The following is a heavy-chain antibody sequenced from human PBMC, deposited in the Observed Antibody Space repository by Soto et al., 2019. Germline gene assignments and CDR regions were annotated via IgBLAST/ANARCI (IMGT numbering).Heavy chain of an antibody. CDR3: ARSSGGVFGIIIEGSNWFAP. CDR1: GGTFSSYA. Sequence: SVKVSCKASGGTFSSYAISWVRQAPGQGLEWMGGIIPIFGTANYAQKFQGRVTITADESTSTAYMELSSLRSEDTAIYYCARSSGGVFGIIIEGSNWFAPWGQGTLVTVSS. CDR2: IIPIFGTA. D-gene: IGHD3-3*01. V-gene: IGHV1-69*13. J-gene: IGHJ5*02.